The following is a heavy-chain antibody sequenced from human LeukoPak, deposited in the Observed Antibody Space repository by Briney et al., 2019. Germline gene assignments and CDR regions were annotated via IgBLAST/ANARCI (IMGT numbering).Heavy chain of an antibody. CDR1: AFTFSTYW. CDR3: ARGDDFSGDY. V-gene: IGHV3-7*04. CDR2: IHPDGNEK. J-gene: IGHJ4*02. Sequence: PGGSLRLSCTASAFTFSTYWMSWVRQAPGKGLEWVANIHPDGNEKYHVDSVKGRFTISRDNAKNSLYLQMNSLRVEDTAVYYCARGDDFSGDYWGQGTLVTVSS. D-gene: IGHD2-21*02.